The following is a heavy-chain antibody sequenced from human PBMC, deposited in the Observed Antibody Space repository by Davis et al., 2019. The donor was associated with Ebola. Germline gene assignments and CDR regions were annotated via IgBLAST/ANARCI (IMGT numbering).Heavy chain of an antibody. CDR3: ASSSIAARQGY. D-gene: IGHD6-6*01. V-gene: IGHV3-30*03. CDR1: GFTFSSYG. CDR2: ISYDGSNK. J-gene: IGHJ4*02. Sequence: GESLKISCAASGFTFSSYGMHWVRQAPGKGLEWVAVISYDGSNKYYADSVKGRFTISRDNSKNTLYLQINSLRAEDTAVYYCASSSIAARQGYWGQGTLVTVSS.